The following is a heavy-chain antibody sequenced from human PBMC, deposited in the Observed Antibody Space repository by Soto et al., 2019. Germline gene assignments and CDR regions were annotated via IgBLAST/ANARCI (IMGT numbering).Heavy chain of an antibody. D-gene: IGHD3-9*01. V-gene: IGHV4-39*01. J-gene: IGHJ4*02. Sequence: QLQLQESGPGLVKPSETLSLTCTVSGGSISSSSYYWGWIRQPPGKGLEWIGSIYYSGSTYYNPSLKSRVTISVDTSKNQFSLKLSSVTAADTAVYYCASRDGGYDILTGPYYFDYWGQGTLVTVSS. CDR1: GGSISSSSYY. CDR2: IYYSGST. CDR3: ASRDGGYDILTGPYYFDY.